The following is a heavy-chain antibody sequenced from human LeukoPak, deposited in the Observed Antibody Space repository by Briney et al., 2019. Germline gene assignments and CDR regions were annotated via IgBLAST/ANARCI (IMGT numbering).Heavy chain of an antibody. Sequence: ASVKVSCKASGYTFTSYYMHWVRQAPGQGLEWMGIINPSGGSTSYAQKFQGRVTMTKDTSTSTVYMELSSLRSEDTAVYYCAREWGNKAFDYWGQGTLVTVSS. D-gene: IGHD7-27*01. CDR1: GYTFTSYY. V-gene: IGHV1-46*01. CDR3: AREWGNKAFDY. CDR2: INPSGGST. J-gene: IGHJ4*02.